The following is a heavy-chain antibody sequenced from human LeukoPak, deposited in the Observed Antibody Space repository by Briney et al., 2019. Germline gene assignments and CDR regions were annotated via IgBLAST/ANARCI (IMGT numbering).Heavy chain of an antibody. CDR1: GFTFSSYS. V-gene: IGHV3-21*01. Sequence: GGSLRLSCAASGFTFSSYSMNWVRQAPGKGLEWVSSISSSSSYIYYAHSVKGRFTISRDNAKNSLYMQMDSLRAEDTAVYYCARDMGLRYGQGIDCWGQGTLVSVSS. D-gene: IGHD1-1*01. CDR2: ISSSSSYI. J-gene: IGHJ4*02. CDR3: ARDMGLRYGQGIDC.